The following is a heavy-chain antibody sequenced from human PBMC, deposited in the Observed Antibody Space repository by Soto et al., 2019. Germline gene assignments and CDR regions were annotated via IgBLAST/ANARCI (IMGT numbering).Heavy chain of an antibody. CDR3: ALTYGPYSSSWPLGY. CDR2: IDWDDDK. CDR1: GGSISSYYW. D-gene: IGHD6-13*01. J-gene: IGHJ4*02. Sequence: TLSLTCTVSGGSISSYYWSWIRQPPGKALEWLALIDWDDDKYYSTSLKTRLTISKDTSKNQVVLTMTNMDPVDTATYYCALTYGPYSSSWPLGYWGQGTLVTVSS. V-gene: IGHV2-70*18.